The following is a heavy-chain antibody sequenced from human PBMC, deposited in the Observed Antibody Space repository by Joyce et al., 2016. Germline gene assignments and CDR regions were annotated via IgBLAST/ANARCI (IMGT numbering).Heavy chain of an antibody. Sequence: QLQLQESGPGLVKPSETLSLTCTVSGGSISSSSYYWGWIRQPPGKGLEWIGSSYYSGSTEYNPSLKSRVTISVDTSKIQCSLKLRSVTAADTAVYHCARHFLGSGWGNWFDPWGQGTLVTVSS. J-gene: IGHJ5*02. CDR1: GGSISSSSYY. D-gene: IGHD6-19*01. CDR2: SYYSGST. V-gene: IGHV4-39*01. CDR3: ARHFLGSGWGNWFDP.